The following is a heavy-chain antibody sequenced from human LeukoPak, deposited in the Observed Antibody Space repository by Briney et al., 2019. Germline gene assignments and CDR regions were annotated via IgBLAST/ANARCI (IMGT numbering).Heavy chain of an antibody. V-gene: IGHV1-2*04. D-gene: IGHD7-27*01. CDR3: ARDSRNWGHGYYYGMDV. J-gene: IGHJ6*02. Sequence: GASVKVSCKASGGTFSSYAISWVRQAPGQGLEWMGWINPNSGGTNYAQKFQGWVTMTRDTSISTAYMELSRLRSDDTAVYYCARDSRNWGHGYYYGMDVWGQGTTVTVSS. CDR1: GGTFSSYA. CDR2: INPNSGGT.